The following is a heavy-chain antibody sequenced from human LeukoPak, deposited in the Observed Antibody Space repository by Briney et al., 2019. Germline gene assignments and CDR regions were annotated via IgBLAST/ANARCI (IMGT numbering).Heavy chain of an antibody. CDR1: GYTFTSYA. J-gene: IGHJ6*02. D-gene: IGHD3-10*01. V-gene: IGHV7-4-1*01. CDR2: INTNTGNP. Sequence: GASVTVSCKASGYTFTSYAMNWVRQAPGQGLEWMGWINTNTGNPTYAQGFTGRFVFSLDTSVSTAYLQICSLKAEDTAVYYCAREAPFQYGSGSYPYYYYGMDVWGQGTTVTVSS. CDR3: AREAPFQYGSGSYPYYYYGMDV.